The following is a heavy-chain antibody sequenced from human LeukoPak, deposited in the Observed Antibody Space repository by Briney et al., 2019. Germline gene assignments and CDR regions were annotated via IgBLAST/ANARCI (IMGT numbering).Heavy chain of an antibody. J-gene: IGHJ3*02. CDR1: GFTFSSHG. Sequence: GGSLRLSCAASGFTFSSHGIHWVRQAPGKGLEWVAVISYAGSDKYYADSVKGRFTISRVNAKNSLYLQMNSLRDEDTAVYYCARETPDAFDIWGQGTMVTVS. CDR3: ARETPDAFDI. D-gene: IGHD1-14*01. V-gene: IGHV3-30*03. CDR2: ISYAGSDK.